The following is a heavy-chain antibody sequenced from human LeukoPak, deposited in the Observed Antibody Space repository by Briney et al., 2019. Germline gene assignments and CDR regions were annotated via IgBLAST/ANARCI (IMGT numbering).Heavy chain of an antibody. D-gene: IGHD3-10*01. Sequence: GGSLRLSCAASGFTFSSYGMSWVRQAPGKGLEWVSGISGSGGATYYADSVEGRFTISRDNSRNTLYLQMNSLRAEDTAVYYCARRMVRGVTYYFDYWGQGTLVTVSS. CDR1: GFTFSSYG. V-gene: IGHV3-23*01. CDR2: ISGSGGAT. J-gene: IGHJ4*02. CDR3: ARRMVRGVTYYFDY.